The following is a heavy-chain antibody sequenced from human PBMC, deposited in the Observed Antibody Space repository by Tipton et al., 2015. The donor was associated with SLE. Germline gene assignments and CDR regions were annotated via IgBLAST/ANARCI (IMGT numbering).Heavy chain of an antibody. Sequence: SLRLSCAASGFTFSSYAMHWVRQAPGKGLEWVSFISFDGSNKYYADSVKGRFTISRDNSKNTLYLQMNSLRAEDTALYYCARENIGAFDIWGQGTMVTVSS. CDR1: GFTFSSYA. J-gene: IGHJ3*02. CDR3: ARENIGAFDI. D-gene: IGHD2/OR15-2a*01. CDR2: ISFDGSNK. V-gene: IGHV3-30-3*01.